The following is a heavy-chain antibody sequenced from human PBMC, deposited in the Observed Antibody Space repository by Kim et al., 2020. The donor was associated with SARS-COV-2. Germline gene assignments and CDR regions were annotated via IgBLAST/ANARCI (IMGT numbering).Heavy chain of an antibody. Sequence: SETLSLTCTVSGGSISSSSYYWGWIRQPPGKGLEWIGSIYYSGSTYYNPSLKSRVTISVDTSKNQFSLKLSSVTAADTAVYYCARRQYYDSSGPTTSLIFDYWGQGTPVTVSS. CDR3: ARRQYYDSSGPTTSLIFDY. CDR2: IYYSGST. CDR1: GGSISSSSYY. J-gene: IGHJ4*02. D-gene: IGHD3-22*01. V-gene: IGHV4-39*01.